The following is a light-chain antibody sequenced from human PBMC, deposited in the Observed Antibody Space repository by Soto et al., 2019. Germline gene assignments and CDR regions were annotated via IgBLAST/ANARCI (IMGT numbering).Light chain of an antibody. CDR2: HTS. CDR3: HQRQSWPRT. Sequence: EIVFTQSPATLSSSPGERATLSCRASQTVNSRLAWYQHKPGQAPRLLIYHTSNRATGIPARFSGSGSGTDFTLTISSLEPEDFAVYCCHQRQSWPRTFGQGTKVDI. CDR1: QTVNSR. V-gene: IGKV3-11*01. J-gene: IGKJ1*01.